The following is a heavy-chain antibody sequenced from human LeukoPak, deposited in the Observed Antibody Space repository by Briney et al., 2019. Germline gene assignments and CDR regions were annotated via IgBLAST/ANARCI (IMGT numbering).Heavy chain of an antibody. D-gene: IGHD3-9*01. J-gene: IGHJ6*04. CDR2: IYYSGST. CDR1: GGSISSGDYY. Sequence: SQTLSLTCTVSGGSISSGDYYWSWIRQPPGKGTEWIGYIYYSGSTYYNPSLKSRVTISVDTSKNQFSLKLSSVTAADTAVYYCARESLTSYYYYGMDVWGKGTTVTVSS. CDR3: ARESLTSYYYYGMDV. V-gene: IGHV4-30-4*01.